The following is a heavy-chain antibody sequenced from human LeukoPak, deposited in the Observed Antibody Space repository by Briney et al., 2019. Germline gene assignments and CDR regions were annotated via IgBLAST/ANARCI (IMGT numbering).Heavy chain of an antibody. CDR1: GFTFSDYG. CDR2: IWSDGSNK. CDR3: ANPTDLGS. D-gene: IGHD3-16*01. V-gene: IGHV3-33*06. J-gene: IGHJ5*02. Sequence: GRSLRLSCAASGFTFSDYGMHWGRQAPGKGLEGVAVIWSDGSNKYYADSVKGRFTISRDNSKNTVYLQMNSLRAEDTAVYYCANPTDLGSWGQGTLVTVSS.